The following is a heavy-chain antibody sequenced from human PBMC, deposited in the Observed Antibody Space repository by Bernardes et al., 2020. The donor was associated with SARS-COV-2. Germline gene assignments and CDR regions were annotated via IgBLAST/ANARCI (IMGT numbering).Heavy chain of an antibody. V-gene: IGHV4-59*01. J-gene: IGHJ4*02. D-gene: IGHD6-19*01. Sequence: SETLSLTCTVSGGSIFSYYWSWIRQPPGKGLGWIGYIYYSGSTTYSPSLTSRVTISLDTSKNQFSLRLGSVTAADTAVYYCASLTYTSGWSLDYWGPGTQVTVSS. CDR2: IYYSGST. CDR1: GGSIFSYY. CDR3: ASLTYTSGWSLDY.